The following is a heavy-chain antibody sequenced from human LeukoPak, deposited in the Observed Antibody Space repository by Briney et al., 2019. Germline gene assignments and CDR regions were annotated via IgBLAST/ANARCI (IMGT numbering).Heavy chain of an antibody. J-gene: IGHJ4*02. CDR1: GRSNSSGDYY. Sequence: SETLSLTCTVSGRSNSSGDYYWSWIRQPPGKGLEWIGEINHSGSTNYNPSLKSRVTISVDTSKNQFSLKLSSVTAVDTAVYFCARGPPTDYYDSSGFYYVFDYWGQGTLVTVSS. V-gene: IGHV4-34*01. CDR2: INHSGST. CDR3: ARGPPTDYYDSSGFYYVFDY. D-gene: IGHD3-22*01.